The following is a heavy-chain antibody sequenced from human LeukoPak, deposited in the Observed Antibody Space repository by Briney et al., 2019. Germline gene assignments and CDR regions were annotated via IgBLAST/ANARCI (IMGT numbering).Heavy chain of an antibody. D-gene: IGHD4-17*01. CDR1: GFTFSNYA. CDR3: AKGQRRNIDYDPSFDN. V-gene: IGHV3-23*01. Sequence: PGGSLRLSCPASGFTFSNYAMSWVRQAPGKGLEWVSTISGSGVITYYTDSVKGRFTISRDNSKNTVYLQMNSLRGEDTAVYYCAKGQRRNIDYDPSFDNWGQGTLVTVSS. CDR2: ISGSGVIT. J-gene: IGHJ4*02.